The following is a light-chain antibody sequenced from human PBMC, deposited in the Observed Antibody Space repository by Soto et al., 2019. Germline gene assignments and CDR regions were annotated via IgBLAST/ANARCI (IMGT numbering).Light chain of an antibody. CDR1: QSISNSY. Sequence: EIVLTQSPGTLSLSPGERATLTCRASQSISNSYLAWHQQKPGQAPRLLIYAASNRATGIPDRFSGSGSGTDFTLTINRLEPEDFAVYYCQQYGSSPRTCGQGTKVEIK. CDR3: QQYGSSPRT. V-gene: IGKV3-20*01. J-gene: IGKJ1*01. CDR2: AAS.